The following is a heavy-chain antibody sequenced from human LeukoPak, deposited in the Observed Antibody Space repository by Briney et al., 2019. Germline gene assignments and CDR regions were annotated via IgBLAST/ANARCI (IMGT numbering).Heavy chain of an antibody. CDR2: IWYDGSNK. J-gene: IGHJ4*02. Sequence: GGSLRLSCASSGFTFSSYGMHWVRQAPGKGLEWVAVIWYDGSNKYYADSVKGRFTISRDNSKNTLYLQMNSLRAEDTAVYYCAIDMGPGPMVRGGPRPDYWGQGTLVTVSS. CDR3: AIDMGPGPMVRGGPRPDY. CDR1: GFTFSSYG. V-gene: IGHV3-33*01. D-gene: IGHD3-10*01.